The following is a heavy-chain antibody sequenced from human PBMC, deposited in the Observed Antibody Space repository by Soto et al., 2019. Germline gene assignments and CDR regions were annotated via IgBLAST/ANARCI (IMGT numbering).Heavy chain of an antibody. CDR3: ARDKITGLFDY. CDR1: GGSFSGYY. V-gene: IGHV4-34*01. D-gene: IGHD2-8*02. Sequence: QVQLQQWGAGLLKPSETLSLTCAVYGGSFSGYYWTGIRQPPGTGLEWIGEIKHSGSTNYTPSLKSPVTISVDTSKNQFSLKLTSVTAADPAVYYCARDKITGLFDYWGQGTLVTVSS. J-gene: IGHJ4*02. CDR2: IKHSGST.